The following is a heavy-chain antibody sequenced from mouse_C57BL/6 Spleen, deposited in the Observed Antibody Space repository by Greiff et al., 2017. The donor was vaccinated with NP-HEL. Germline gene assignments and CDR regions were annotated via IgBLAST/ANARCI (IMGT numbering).Heavy chain of an antibody. Sequence: QVQLQQPGTELVKPGASVKLSCKASGYTFTSYWVHWVKQRPGQGLEWIGNINPSNGGTNYNEKFKSKATLTVDKSSSTAYMQLSSLTSEDSAVYYCARWGYYGSSYGYYAMDYWGQGTSVTVSS. V-gene: IGHV1-53*01. J-gene: IGHJ4*01. CDR2: INPSNGGT. D-gene: IGHD1-1*01. CDR3: ARWGYYGSSYGYYAMDY. CDR1: GYTFTSYW.